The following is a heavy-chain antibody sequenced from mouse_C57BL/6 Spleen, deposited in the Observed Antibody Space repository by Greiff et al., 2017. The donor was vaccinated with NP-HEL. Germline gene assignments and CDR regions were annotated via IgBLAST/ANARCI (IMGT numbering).Heavy chain of an antibody. V-gene: IGHV5-4*03. Sequence: DVMLVESGGGLVKPGGSLKLSCAASGFTFSSYAMSWVRQTPEKRLEWVATISDGGSYTYYPDNVKGRFTISRDNAKNNLYLQMSHLKSEDTAMYYCARGDYYDPGWFAYWGQGTLVTVSA. CDR3: ARGDYYDPGWFAY. CDR2: ISDGGSYT. J-gene: IGHJ3*01. CDR1: GFTFSSYA. D-gene: IGHD2-4*01.